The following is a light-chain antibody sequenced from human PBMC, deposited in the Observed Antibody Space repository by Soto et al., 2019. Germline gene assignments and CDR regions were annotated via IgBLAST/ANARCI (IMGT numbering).Light chain of an antibody. CDR1: SSDVGGYNY. Sequence: QSALTQPASVSGSPGQSITISCTGTSSDVGGYNYVSWYQQHPGKAPKLMIYDVNNRPSGVSNRFSGYKSGTTASLTISGLQAEDEADYYCSSYTSSSTLVVFGGGTKLTVL. J-gene: IGLJ2*01. V-gene: IGLV2-14*01. CDR2: DVN. CDR3: SSYTSSSTLVV.